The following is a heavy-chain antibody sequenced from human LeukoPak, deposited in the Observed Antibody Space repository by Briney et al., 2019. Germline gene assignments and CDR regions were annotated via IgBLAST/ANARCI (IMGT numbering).Heavy chain of an antibody. V-gene: IGHV3-23*01. CDR3: AKGLRSGNYYSFDS. CDR2: ITDSGVDT. Sequence: GGSLRLSCAVSGFTFNNYAMTWVRQAPGKGLEWVSSITDSGVDTYYADSVKGRFSISRDNSKNTVFLQMNSLRAEDTAVYYCAKGLRSGNYYSFDSWGQGSLVTVSS. J-gene: IGHJ4*02. D-gene: IGHD1-26*01. CDR1: GFTFNNYA.